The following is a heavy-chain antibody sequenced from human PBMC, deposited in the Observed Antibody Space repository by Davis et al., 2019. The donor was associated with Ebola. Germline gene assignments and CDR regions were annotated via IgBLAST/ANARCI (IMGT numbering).Heavy chain of an antibody. CDR1: GYTFTGYY. D-gene: IGHD3-10*01. J-gene: IGHJ4*02. V-gene: IGHV1-2*04. CDR2: INPNSGGT. CDR3: ARNYYGSGSYYNADY. Sequence: ASVKVSCKASGYTFTGYYMHWVRQAPGQGLEWMGWINPNSGGTNYAQKFQGWVTMTRDTSISTAYMELSRLRSDDTAVYYCARNYYGSGSYYNADYWGQGTLVTVSS.